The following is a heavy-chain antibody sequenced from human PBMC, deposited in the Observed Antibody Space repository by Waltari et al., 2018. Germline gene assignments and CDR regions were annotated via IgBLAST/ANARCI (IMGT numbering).Heavy chain of an antibody. CDR2: INAGNGNQ. J-gene: IGHJ6*02. CDR3: ARAPLASPFGVVMALEHYYYYGMDV. V-gene: IGHV1-3*01. Sequence: QVQLVQSGAEVKKPGASVKVSCKASGYTFTSYAMHWVRQAPGQRLEWMGWINAGNGNQKISQKFQGRVTITGDTSASTAYIELSSLRSEDTAVYYCARAPLASPFGVVMALEHYYYYGMDVWGQGTTVTVSS. D-gene: IGHD3-3*01. CDR1: GYTFTSYA.